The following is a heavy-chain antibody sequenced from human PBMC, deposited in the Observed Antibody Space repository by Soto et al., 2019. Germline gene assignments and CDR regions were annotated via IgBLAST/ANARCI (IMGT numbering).Heavy chain of an antibody. CDR3: ARDQSSSSMDS. CDR2: IYTSGST. Sequence: SETLSLTCTISGGSISSFYCNWIRQPAGKGLEWIGRIYTSGSTNYNPSLKSRVTMSVDTSKNQFSLKLSSVTAADTATYYCARDQSSSSMDSWGQGTLVTVSS. V-gene: IGHV4-4*07. CDR1: GGSISSFY. J-gene: IGHJ4*02. D-gene: IGHD6-6*01.